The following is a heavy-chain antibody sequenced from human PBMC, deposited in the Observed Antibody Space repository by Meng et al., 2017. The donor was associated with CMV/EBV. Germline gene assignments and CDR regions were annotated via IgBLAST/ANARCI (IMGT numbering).Heavy chain of an antibody. CDR1: GFTFDDYA. V-gene: IGHV3-9*01. J-gene: IGHJ5*02. CDR3: AREVRSSSWYGEGENWFDP. CDR2: ISWNSGSI. Sequence: SLKISCAASGFTFDDYAMHWVRQAPGKGLEWVSGISWNSGSIGYADSVKGRFTISRDNSKNTLYLQMNSLRAEDTAVYYCAREVRSSSWYGEGENWFDPWGQGTLVTVSS. D-gene: IGHD6-13*01.